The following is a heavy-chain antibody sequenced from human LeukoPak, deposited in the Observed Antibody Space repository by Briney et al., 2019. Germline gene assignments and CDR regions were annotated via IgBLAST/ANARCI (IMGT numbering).Heavy chain of an antibody. CDR1: GFAFTNAW. D-gene: IGHD3-22*01. Sequence: GGSLRLSCAASGFAFTNAWMTWVRQAPGKGLEWVGRIRSKGDGGTTNYAEPVKGRFTISRDDSQNTVFLQMNSLQIADTAVYYCATDYYYDRGGYNYDDYWGQGTLVSVTS. CDR2: IRSKGDGGTT. V-gene: IGHV3-15*01. CDR3: ATDYYYDRGGYNYDDY. J-gene: IGHJ4*02.